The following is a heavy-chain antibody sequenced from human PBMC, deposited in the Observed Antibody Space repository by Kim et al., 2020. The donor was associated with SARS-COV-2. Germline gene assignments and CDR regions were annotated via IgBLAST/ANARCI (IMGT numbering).Heavy chain of an antibody. CDR2: ISSDGSKK. D-gene: IGHD2-2*01. Sequence: GGSLRLSCAASGFTFSNYGMHWVRQAPGKGLEWVALISSDGSKKYYADSVKGRFTISRDNSENTLFLQMNSLRAEDTAVYYCARRVLPGAYYAMDVWGQGTTVIVSS. J-gene: IGHJ6*02. CDR3: ARRVLPGAYYAMDV. CDR1: GFTFSNYG. V-gene: IGHV3-33*01.